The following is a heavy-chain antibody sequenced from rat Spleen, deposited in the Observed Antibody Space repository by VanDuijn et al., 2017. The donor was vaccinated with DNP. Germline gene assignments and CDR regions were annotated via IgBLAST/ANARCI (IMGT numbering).Heavy chain of an antibody. CDR3: ARWGGDYFDY. J-gene: IGHJ2*01. Sequence: EVRLVESGGGLVQPGRSLKVSCTASGFTFSDYYMAWVRQAPKKGLEWVASISNEGRRIYYRDSLRGRFTISRDNAESTLYLQMNSLRSEDMATYYCARWGGDYFDYWGQGVMVTVSS. CDR1: GFTFSDYY. CDR2: ISNEGRRI. V-gene: IGHV5-22*01.